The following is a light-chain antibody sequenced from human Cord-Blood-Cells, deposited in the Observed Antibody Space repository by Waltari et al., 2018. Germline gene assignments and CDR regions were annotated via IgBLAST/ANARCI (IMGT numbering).Light chain of an antibody. CDR1: SRDVGGYNL. Sequence: QSALTQPASQSGSAGQSITISCTGTSRDVGGYNLVYWYQQHPGKAPKLKIYEGSKRPSGVSNRFSGSKSGNTASLTISGLQAEDEADYYCCSYAGSSTWVFGGGTKLTVL. V-gene: IGLV2-23*01. CDR3: CSYAGSSTWV. J-gene: IGLJ3*02. CDR2: EGS.